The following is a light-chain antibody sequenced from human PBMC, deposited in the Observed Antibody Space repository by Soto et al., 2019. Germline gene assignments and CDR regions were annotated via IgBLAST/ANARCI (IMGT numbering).Light chain of an antibody. CDR3: QQRKYWPPIT. J-gene: IGKJ5*01. V-gene: IGKV3-15*01. CDR1: QSVHSR. CDR2: GAS. Sequence: EIVMTQSPAALSVSPGDAATLSCRASQSVHSRLAWYQQNPGQAPRLLIYGASTRATGTPPRFRGSGSGTDFTLTISSLESEDFAVYYCQQRKYWPPITFGQGTRLEIK.